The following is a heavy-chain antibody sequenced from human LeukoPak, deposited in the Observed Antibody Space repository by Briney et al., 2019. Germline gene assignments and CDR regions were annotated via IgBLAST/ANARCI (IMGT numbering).Heavy chain of an antibody. D-gene: IGHD3-10*01. Sequence: GGSLRLSCAASGFTFSSYAMSWVRQAPGKGLEWVSSISSSSSYIYYADSVKGRFTISRDNAKNSLYLQMNSLRAEDTAVYYCARDLDVWFGELLPSTPPAYWGQGTLVTVSS. CDR2: ISSSSSYI. J-gene: IGHJ4*02. CDR1: GFTFSSYA. V-gene: IGHV3-21*01. CDR3: ARDLDVWFGELLPSTPPAY.